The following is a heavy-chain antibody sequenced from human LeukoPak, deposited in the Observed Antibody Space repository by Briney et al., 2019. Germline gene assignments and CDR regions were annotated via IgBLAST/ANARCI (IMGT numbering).Heavy chain of an antibody. J-gene: IGHJ3*02. Sequence: ASVKVSCKASGGTFSSYAISWVRQAPGQGLEWMGGIIPIFGTANYAQKFQGRVTITTDESTSTAYMELSSLRSEDTAVYYCASSLSGYRPSDAFDIWGQGTMVTVSS. D-gene: IGHD3-10*01. V-gene: IGHV1-69*05. CDR1: GGTFSSYA. CDR2: IIPIFGTA. CDR3: ASSLSGYRPSDAFDI.